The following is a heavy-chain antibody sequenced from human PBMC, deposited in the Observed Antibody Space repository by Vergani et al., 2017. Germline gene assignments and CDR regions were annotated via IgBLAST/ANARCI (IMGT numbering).Heavy chain of an antibody. J-gene: IGHJ4*02. CDR2: INHSGST. Sequence: QVPLQQWGAGLLKPSETLSLTCAVYGGSFSGYYWSWIRQPPGKGLEWIGEINHSGSTNYNPSLKSRVTISVDTSKNQFSLKLSSVTAADTAVYYCARGYYGDYGWYFDYWGQGTLVTVSS. V-gene: IGHV4-34*01. D-gene: IGHD4-17*01. CDR1: GGSFSGYY. CDR3: ARGYYGDYGWYFDY.